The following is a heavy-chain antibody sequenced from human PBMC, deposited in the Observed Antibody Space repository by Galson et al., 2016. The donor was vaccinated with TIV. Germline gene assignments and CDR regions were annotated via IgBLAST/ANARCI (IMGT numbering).Heavy chain of an antibody. CDR2: MNPNSGNT. J-gene: IGHJ4*02. CDR3: SRSGDYGDY. V-gene: IGHV1-8*02. CDR1: GYTFTSYD. Sequence: SVKVSCKASGYTFTSYDINWVRQATGQGLEWMGWMNPNSGNTGYAQKFRGRVTMTRNNSVRTDYMELSSLRSEETAVYYCSRSGDYGDYWGQGTLVTVTS. D-gene: IGHD4-17*01.